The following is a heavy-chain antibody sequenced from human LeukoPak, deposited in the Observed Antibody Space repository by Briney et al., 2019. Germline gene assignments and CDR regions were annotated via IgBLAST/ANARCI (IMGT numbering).Heavy chain of an antibody. CDR3: ARGGRYCSSTSCKIPFDY. J-gene: IGHJ4*02. CDR1: GGSISSGGYY. V-gene: IGHV4-31*03. D-gene: IGHD2-2*01. CDR2: IYYSGST. Sequence: SETLSLTCTVSGGSISSGGYYWSWIRQHPGKGLEWIGYIYYSGSTYYNPSLKSRVTISVDTSKNQFSLKLSSVTAADTAVYYCARGGRYCSSTSCKIPFDYWGQGTLVTVSS.